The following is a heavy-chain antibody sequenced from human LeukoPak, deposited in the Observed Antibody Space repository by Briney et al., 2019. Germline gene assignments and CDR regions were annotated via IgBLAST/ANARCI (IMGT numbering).Heavy chain of an antibody. CDR2: IYFTGST. V-gene: IGHV4-59*08. CDR3: ARHGGSTNFDY. Sequence: PSETLSLTCTVSGGSISSYYWSWIRQSPGKGLEWTGHIYFTGSTNYNPSLRSRVTILIDTSKNQFSLKLSSVTAADTAVYYCARHGGSTNFDYWGQGTLVTVSS. D-gene: IGHD3-16*01. CDR1: GGSISSYY. J-gene: IGHJ4*02.